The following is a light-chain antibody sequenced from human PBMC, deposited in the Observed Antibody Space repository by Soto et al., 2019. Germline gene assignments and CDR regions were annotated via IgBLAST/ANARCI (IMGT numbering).Light chain of an antibody. V-gene: IGKV3-11*01. CDR2: DSS. CDR1: QSVGTY. J-gene: IGKJ4*01. Sequence: EIVLTQSPAPLSLSPGERATLSCRASQSVGTYFAWSQQKPGQAPRLLIYDSSNRATGIPARFSGSGSGTDFTLTISSLEPEDFAVYYCQQRSDWPSTFGGGTKVEIK. CDR3: QQRSDWPST.